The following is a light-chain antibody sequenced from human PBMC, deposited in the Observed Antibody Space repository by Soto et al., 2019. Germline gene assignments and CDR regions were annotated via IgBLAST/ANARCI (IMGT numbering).Light chain of an antibody. J-gene: IGKJ2*01. CDR2: AAS. CDR3: HQYHSPPQT. V-gene: IGKV3D-15*01. CDR1: QSVSSN. Sequence: EIMMTQSPATVSVSPGERSILSCRASQSVSSNLAWYQQKPGQAPRLLIYAASYRATGIPDKFSGSGSGTDFSLTISRLEPEDSAVYYCHQYHSPPQTFGQGTKVDIK.